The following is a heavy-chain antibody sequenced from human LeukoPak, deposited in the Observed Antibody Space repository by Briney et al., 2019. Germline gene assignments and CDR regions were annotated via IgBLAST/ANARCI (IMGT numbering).Heavy chain of an antibody. J-gene: IGHJ4*02. Sequence: PSETLSLTCTVSGGSISSYYWSWIRQPPGKGLEWIGYIYFSGSTNYNPSLKSRVTISVDTSKNQFSLKLNSVTAAVTAVYYCARGPQAGNFDYWGQGTLVTVSS. V-gene: IGHV4-59*01. CDR2: IYFSGST. CDR3: ARGPQAGNFDY. D-gene: IGHD6-13*01. CDR1: GGSISSYY.